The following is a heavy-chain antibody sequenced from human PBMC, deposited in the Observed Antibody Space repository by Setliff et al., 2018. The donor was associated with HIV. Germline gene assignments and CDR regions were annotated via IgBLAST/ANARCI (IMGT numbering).Heavy chain of an antibody. D-gene: IGHD6-19*01. CDR3: AREIEQWLVDY. J-gene: IGHJ4*02. CDR1: GCTFTSYG. V-gene: IGHV1-18*01. Sequence: ASVKVSCKASGCTFTSYGISWVRQAPGQGLEWIGWISAYNGNRNYAQKLQGRVTMTTDTSTSTAYMELRRLRSDDTAVYYCAREIEQWLVDYWGQGTLVTVSS. CDR2: ISAYNGNR.